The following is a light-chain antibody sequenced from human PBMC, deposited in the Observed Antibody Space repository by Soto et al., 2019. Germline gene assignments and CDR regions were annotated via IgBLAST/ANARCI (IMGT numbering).Light chain of an antibody. CDR1: QSVLYSSNNKNY. CDR3: QQYYSTPT. V-gene: IGKV4-1*01. J-gene: IGKJ4*01. CDR2: WAS. Sequence: DIVMTQSPDSLAVSLGERATINCKSSQSVLYSSNNKNYLAWYQQKPGQPPKLLIYWASTRESGVPDRFSGSGSGTDFTLTIRGLQAEDVAVYYCQQYYSTPTFGGGTKVEIK.